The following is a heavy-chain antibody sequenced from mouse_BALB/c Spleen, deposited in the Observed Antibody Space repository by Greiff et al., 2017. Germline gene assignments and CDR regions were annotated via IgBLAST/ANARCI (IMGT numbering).Heavy chain of an antibody. J-gene: IGHJ4*01. CDR3: ARGFGSRYYYAMDY. Sequence: DVQLVESGGGLVKPGGSLKLSCAASGFTFSDYYMYWVRQTPEKRLEWVATISDGGSYTYYPDSVKGRFTISRDNAKNNLYLQMSSLKSEDTAMYYCARGFGSRYYYAMDYWGQGTSVTVSS. V-gene: IGHV5-4*02. D-gene: IGHD1-1*01. CDR2: ISDGGSYT. CDR1: GFTFSDYY.